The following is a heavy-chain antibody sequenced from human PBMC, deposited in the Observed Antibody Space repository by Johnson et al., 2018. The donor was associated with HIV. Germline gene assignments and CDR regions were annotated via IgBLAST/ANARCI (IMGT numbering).Heavy chain of an antibody. CDR3: ARGMTTVTNHDAFDI. J-gene: IGHJ3*02. Sequence: QVQLVESGGGVVQPGRSLRLSCAASGFTFSSYAMHWVRQAPGKGLEWVAVISYDGSNKYYADAVKGRLPISRDNSKNTLQLQMNSLRAEDTAVYYCARGMTTVTNHDAFDIWGQGTMVTVSS. D-gene: IGHD4-17*01. CDR1: GFTFSSYA. CDR2: ISYDGSNK. V-gene: IGHV3-30-3*01.